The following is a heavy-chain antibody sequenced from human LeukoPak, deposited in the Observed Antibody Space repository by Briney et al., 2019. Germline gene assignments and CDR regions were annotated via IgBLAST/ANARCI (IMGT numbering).Heavy chain of an antibody. V-gene: IGHV1-69*04. CDR3: ARSDDSSGYYYPYYYYGKDV. Sequence: ASVKVSCKASGGTFSSYAISWVRQAPGQGLEWMGRIIPILGIANYAQKFQGRVTITADKSTSTAYMELSSLRSEDTAVYYCARSDDSSGYYYPYYYYGKDVWGQGTTVTVSS. D-gene: IGHD3-22*01. CDR1: GGTFSSYA. CDR2: IIPILGIA. J-gene: IGHJ6*02.